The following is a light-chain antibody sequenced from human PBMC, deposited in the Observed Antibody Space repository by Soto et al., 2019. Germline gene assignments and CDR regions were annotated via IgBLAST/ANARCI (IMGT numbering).Light chain of an antibody. Sequence: QSALAQPASVSGSPGQSITIACTGTTSDVGSYNYVSWYQQYPGKPPKVVIYDVASRPSGVSNRFSGSKSGNTASLTISGLQAEDEADYYCRAYTNRGDVFGTGTKVTVL. CDR2: DVA. V-gene: IGLV2-14*03. CDR1: TSDVGSYNY. J-gene: IGLJ1*01. CDR3: RAYTNRGDV.